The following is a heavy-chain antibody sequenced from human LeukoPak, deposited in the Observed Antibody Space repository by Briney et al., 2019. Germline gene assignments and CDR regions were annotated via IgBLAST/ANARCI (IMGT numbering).Heavy chain of an antibody. CDR1: GFTFSDYY. CDR2: ISGSGNTI. V-gene: IGHV3-11*01. D-gene: IGHD2-2*01. Sequence: GGSLRLSCAASGFTFSDYYISWIRQAPGKGLEWLSYISGSGNTIYYADSVKGRFTISRGNAKQSVYLEMNSLRAEDTAVYYCAKSSYCISSSCYGRAFEIWGQGTMVTVSS. J-gene: IGHJ3*02. CDR3: AKSSYCISSSCYGRAFEI.